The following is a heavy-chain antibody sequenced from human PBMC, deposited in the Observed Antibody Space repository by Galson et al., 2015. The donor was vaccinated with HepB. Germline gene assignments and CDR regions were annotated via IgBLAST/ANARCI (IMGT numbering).Heavy chain of an antibody. D-gene: IGHD3-22*01. Sequence: SETLSLTCAVYGGSFSGYYWSWIRQPPGKGLEWIGEINHSGSTNYNPSLKSRVTISVDTSKNQFSLKLSSVTAADTAVYYCARGGSTYYYDSSGYPSGFRYYYYGMDVWGQGTTVTVSS. CDR3: ARGGSTYYYDSSGYPSGFRYYYYGMDV. J-gene: IGHJ6*02. CDR1: GGSFSGYY. V-gene: IGHV4-34*01. CDR2: INHSGST.